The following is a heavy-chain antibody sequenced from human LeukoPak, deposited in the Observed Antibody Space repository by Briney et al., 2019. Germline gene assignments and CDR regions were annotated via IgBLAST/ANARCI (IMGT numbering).Heavy chain of an antibody. J-gene: IGHJ4*02. CDR1: DGSISSYY. V-gene: IGHV4-59*01. CDR3: ARAVVLATAIHFDH. CDR2: IYYSGST. Sequence: SETLSLTCTVSDGSISSYYWSWIRQPPGKGLEWIGYIYYSGSTNYNPSLRSRLTISVDTSKNQFSLKLSSVTAADTAVYYCARAVVLATAIHFDHWGQGTLVIVSS. D-gene: IGHD2-15*01.